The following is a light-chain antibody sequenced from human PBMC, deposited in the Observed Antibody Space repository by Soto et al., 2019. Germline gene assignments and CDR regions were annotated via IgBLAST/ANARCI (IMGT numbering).Light chain of an antibody. J-gene: IGKJ3*01. CDR3: QQSYGISS. CDR2: AAS. CDR1: QSISNS. V-gene: IGKV1-39*01. Sequence: DIQMTQSPSSLSASIGDTVTIACRASQSISNSLNWYQQKPGKAPKVLIHAASSLESGVPSRFSGSGSGTDFILTIRGLQPEDFATYYCQQSYGISSFGPGTKLDVK.